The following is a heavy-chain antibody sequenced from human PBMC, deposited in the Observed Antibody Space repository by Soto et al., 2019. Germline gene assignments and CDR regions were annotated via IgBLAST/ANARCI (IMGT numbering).Heavy chain of an antibody. CDR2: IYYRGNT. J-gene: IGHJ6*02. D-gene: IGHD7-27*01. CDR3: ARHSKKTGDFDYYYGMDV. V-gene: IGHV4-59*08. Sequence: SETLSLTSSVFCCSMRPYYWSWIRHSPGKGLEWIANIYYRGNTNYNPSLESRVTISIDTSKNQFSLKLNSLTAADTAVYYCARHSKKTGDFDYYYGMDVWGQGTTVT. CDR1: CCSMRPYY.